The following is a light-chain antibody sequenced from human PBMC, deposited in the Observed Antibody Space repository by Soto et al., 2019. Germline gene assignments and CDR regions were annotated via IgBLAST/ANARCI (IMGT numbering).Light chain of an antibody. V-gene: IGKV1-33*01. CDR2: DAS. CDR1: QDISKY. CDR3: QQYDNLPIT. Sequence: IQMTQSPSSLSPSVGDRVTITCQASQDISKYLNWYQHKPGKAPKLLIYDASNLETGVPSRFSGSGSGTDFTFTISSLQPEDIATYYCQQYDNLPITFGQGTRLDIK. J-gene: IGKJ5*01.